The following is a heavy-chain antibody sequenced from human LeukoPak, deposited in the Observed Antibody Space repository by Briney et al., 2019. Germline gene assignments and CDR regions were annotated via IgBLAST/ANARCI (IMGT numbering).Heavy chain of an antibody. V-gene: IGHV3-15*07. J-gene: IGHJ4*02. Sequence: GGSLRLSCAASGFIFPNAWMNWVRQAPGKGLEWVGHIKTKTDGGTTDYAAPVKGRFTISRDDSKNTLYLQMNSLKTEDTAVYFCTSTGNSGYWGQGTPVTVSS. CDR2: IKTKTDGGTT. D-gene: IGHD4-23*01. CDR3: TSTGNSGY. CDR1: GFIFPNAW.